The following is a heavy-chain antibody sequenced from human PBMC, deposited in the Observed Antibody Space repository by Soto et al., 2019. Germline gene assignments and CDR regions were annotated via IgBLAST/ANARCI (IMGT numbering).Heavy chain of an antibody. CDR3: ARDPEYCSGGSCYSFSSRGERDY. D-gene: IGHD2-15*01. V-gene: IGHV1-69*08. Sequence: QVQLVQSGAEVKKPGSSVKVSCKASGGTFSSYTISWVRQAPGQGLEWMGRIIPILGIANYAQKFQGRVTITADKSTSTAYMELSSLRSEDTAVYYCARDPEYCSGGSCYSFSSRGERDYWGQGTLVTVSS. CDR1: GGTFSSYT. J-gene: IGHJ4*02. CDR2: IIPILGIA.